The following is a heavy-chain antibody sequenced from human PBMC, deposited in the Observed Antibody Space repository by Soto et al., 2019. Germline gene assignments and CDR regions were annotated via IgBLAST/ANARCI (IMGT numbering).Heavy chain of an antibody. CDR2: ISGSGGST. CDR3: ANAPAPGVKYYFDY. D-gene: IGHD2-2*01. CDR1: GFTFSSYA. Sequence: EVQLLESGGGLVQPGGSLRLSCAASGFTFSSYAMSWVRQAPGKGLEWVSAISGSGGSTYYADSVKGRFTISRDNSKNTLYLQMISLRAEDTAVYYCANAPAPGVKYYFDYWGQGTLVTVSS. V-gene: IGHV3-23*01. J-gene: IGHJ4*02.